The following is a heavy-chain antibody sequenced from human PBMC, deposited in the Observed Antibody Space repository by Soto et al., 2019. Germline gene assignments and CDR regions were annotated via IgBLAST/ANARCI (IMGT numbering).Heavy chain of an antibody. CDR1: GGSISTVGHY. CDR2: IYHTGST. D-gene: IGHD1-1*01. Sequence: SSETLSLTCSVSGGSISTVGHYWTWIRQPPGKGLEWIGSIYHTGSTYYSKSLRSRLTMSVDTSKSQFSLRLSSVTAADTAVYYCARATGTLRSRNCDYWGQGSLVTVSS. J-gene: IGHJ4*02. V-gene: IGHV4-31*03. CDR3: ARATGTLRSRNCDY.